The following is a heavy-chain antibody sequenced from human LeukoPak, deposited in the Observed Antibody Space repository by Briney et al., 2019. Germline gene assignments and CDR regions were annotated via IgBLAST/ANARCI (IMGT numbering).Heavy chain of an antibody. CDR2: INPSGGST. V-gene: IGHV1-46*01. D-gene: IGHD6-19*01. J-gene: IGHJ4*02. CDR1: GYTLTSYY. CDR3: ARAHSIAVAGTRIMGY. Sequence: ASVKVSCKASGYTLTSYYMHWVRQAPGQGLEWMGIINPSGGSTSYAQKFQGRVTMTRDTSTSTVYMELSSLRSEDTAVYYCARAHSIAVAGTRIMGYWGQGTLVTVSS.